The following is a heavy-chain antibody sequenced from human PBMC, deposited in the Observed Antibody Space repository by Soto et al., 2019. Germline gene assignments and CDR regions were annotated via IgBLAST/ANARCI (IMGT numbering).Heavy chain of an antibody. CDR1: SGSISNFY. CDR2: IYYSGST. J-gene: IGHJ6*03. D-gene: IGHD1-26*01. CDR3: ARVGSSFYYIMDV. V-gene: IGHV4-59*01. Sequence: SETLSLTCTVSSGSISNFYWSWIRQPPGRGLEWIGYIYYSGSTKYNPSLRSRVTISVDTSKNQFSLKLSSVTAADTAVYYCARVGSSFYYIMDVWGKGTTVTVSS.